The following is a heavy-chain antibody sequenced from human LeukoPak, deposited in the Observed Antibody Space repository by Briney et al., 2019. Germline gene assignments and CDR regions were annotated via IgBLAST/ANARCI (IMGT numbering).Heavy chain of an antibody. CDR1: GFTFSSYW. CDR3: ASSIIYDSSGYYYRPDAFDI. D-gene: IGHD3-22*01. J-gene: IGHJ3*02. V-gene: IGHV3-7*01. CDR2: IKQDGSEK. Sequence: GGSLRLSCAASGFTFSSYWMSWVRQAPGKGLEWVANIKQDGSEKYYVDSVKGRFTISRDNAKNSLYLQMNSLRAEDTAVYYCASSIIYDSSGYYYRPDAFDIWGQGTMVTVSS.